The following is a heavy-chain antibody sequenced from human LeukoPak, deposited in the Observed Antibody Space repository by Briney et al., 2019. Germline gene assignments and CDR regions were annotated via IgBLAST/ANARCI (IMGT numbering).Heavy chain of an antibody. CDR3: AKSSGWNYYYYYMDV. J-gene: IGHJ6*03. D-gene: IGHD6-19*01. CDR2: ISSSSTYI. CDR1: GFTFSNYG. V-gene: IGHV3-21*01. Sequence: GGSLRLSCAASGFTFSNYGMNWVRQAPGKGLEWVSSISSSSTYIYYADSVKGRFTISRDNAKNSLYLQRNSLRAADTAVYYCAKSSGWNYYYYYMDVWGKGTTVIASS.